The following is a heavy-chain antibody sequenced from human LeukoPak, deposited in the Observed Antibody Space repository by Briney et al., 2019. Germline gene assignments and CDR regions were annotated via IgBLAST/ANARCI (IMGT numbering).Heavy chain of an antibody. Sequence: PSETLSLTCTVSGDSISNYYWSWVRQPPGKGLEWIGYIYYSGSTNYNPSLKSRVSISADTSKNQFSLKLSSVTAADAAVYYCARLPPVGPGLDDYWGQGTLVTVSS. CDR1: GDSISNYY. J-gene: IGHJ4*02. CDR3: ARLPPVGPGLDDY. V-gene: IGHV4-59*01. D-gene: IGHD3/OR15-3a*01. CDR2: IYYSGST.